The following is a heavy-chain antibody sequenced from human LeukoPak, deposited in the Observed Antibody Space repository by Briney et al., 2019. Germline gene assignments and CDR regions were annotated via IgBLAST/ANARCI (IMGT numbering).Heavy chain of an antibody. CDR3: ARVGSSGYYPSDY. V-gene: IGHV4-38-2*02. CDR2: IYYSGST. Sequence: SETLSLTCSFSGYSISSGYYWGWIRQPPGKGLEWIGSIYYSGSTYYNPSLKSRVTISVDTSKNQFSLKLSSVTAADTAVYYCARVGSSGYYPSDYWGQGTLVTVSS. D-gene: IGHD3-22*01. J-gene: IGHJ4*02. CDR1: GYSISSGYY.